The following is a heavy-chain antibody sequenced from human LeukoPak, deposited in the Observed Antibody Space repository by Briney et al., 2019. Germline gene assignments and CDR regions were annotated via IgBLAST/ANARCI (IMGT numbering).Heavy chain of an antibody. J-gene: IGHJ4*02. CDR2: IKQDGSEK. Sequence: PGGSLRLSCAASGFTFSSYWMSWVRQAPGKGLEWVANIKQDGSEKYYVDSVKGRFTISRDNAKNSLYLQMNSLRAEDTAVYYCARECYEEVTYGSSGYYYDLGYWGQGTLVTVSS. D-gene: IGHD3-22*01. CDR1: GFTFSSYW. CDR3: ARECYEEVTYGSSGYYYDLGY. V-gene: IGHV3-7*01.